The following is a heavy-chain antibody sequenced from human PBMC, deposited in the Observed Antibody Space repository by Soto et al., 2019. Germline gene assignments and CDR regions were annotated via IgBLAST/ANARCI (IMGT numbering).Heavy chain of an antibody. CDR3: ARRNVDTSDY. CDR1: GGSISNYY. Sequence: SETLSLTCTVSGGSISNYYWSWIRQPPGKGLEWIGYIYYTGSTNYNPSLKSRVTISLDTSKNQFSLKLSSVTAADTAVFYCARRNVDTSDYWGQGTLVTVS. CDR2: IYYTGST. V-gene: IGHV4-59*01. J-gene: IGHJ4*02. D-gene: IGHD1-1*01.